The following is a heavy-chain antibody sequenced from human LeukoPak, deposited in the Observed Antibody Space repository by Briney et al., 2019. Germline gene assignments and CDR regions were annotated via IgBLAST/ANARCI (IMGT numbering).Heavy chain of an antibody. CDR2: INPNSGGT. J-gene: IGHJ4*02. V-gene: IGHV1-2*02. D-gene: IGHD3-10*01. CDR3: ARGSSSYYASGSYSPSFDH. CDR1: GYTFTGYY. Sequence: RASVKVSCKTSGYTFTGYYMHWVRQAPGQGLEWMGWINPNSGGTNYAQKFQGRVTMTRDTSISTAYMELSRLRSDDTAVYYCARGSSSYYASGSYSPSFDHWGQGTLVTVSS.